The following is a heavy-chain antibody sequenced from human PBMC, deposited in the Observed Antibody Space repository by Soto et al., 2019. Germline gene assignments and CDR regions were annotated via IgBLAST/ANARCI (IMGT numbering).Heavy chain of an antibody. CDR2: INHSGST. D-gene: IGHD6-13*01. CDR3: ARERIIAASGRCWFDP. J-gene: IGHJ5*02. Sequence: QVQLQQWGAGLLKPSETLSLTCAVYGGSFSGYYWSWIRQPPGKGLEWIGEINHSGSTNYNPSLKSRVTISVDPSNNQFSLKLSSVTAADTAVYYCARERIIAASGRCWFDPWVQGTLVTVSS. V-gene: IGHV4-34*01. CDR1: GGSFSGYY.